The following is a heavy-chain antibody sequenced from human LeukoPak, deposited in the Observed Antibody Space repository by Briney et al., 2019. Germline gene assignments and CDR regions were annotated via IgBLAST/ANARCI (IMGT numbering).Heavy chain of an antibody. CDR3: ARDVGYSSDDLT. CDR1: GFTVSSTY. D-gene: IGHD5-12*01. J-gene: IGHJ5*02. CDR2: ICSGGGT. Sequence: PGGSLRLSCAASGFTVSSTYMSWVRQAPGKGLQWVSVICSGGGTYYAASVKGRFTISRGNSNNTVFLQMNNLRAEDTAVYYCARDVGYSSDDLTWGQGVLVIVSS. V-gene: IGHV3-66*01.